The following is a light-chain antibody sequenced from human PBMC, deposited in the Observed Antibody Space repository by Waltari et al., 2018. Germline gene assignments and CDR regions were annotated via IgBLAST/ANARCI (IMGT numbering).Light chain of an antibody. CDR2: DVT. Sequence: SALTQPRSVSGSPGQSVTITCTGTTNDLGSYNYVSWYQQHPGKAPKLIILDVTKWPLGVPCRLSGSKSGNTAALTISGLRAEDEAEYYCCSYAGSYTWVFGGGTKLTVV. CDR3: CSYAGSYTWV. J-gene: IGLJ3*02. CDR1: TNDLGSYNY. V-gene: IGLV2-11*01.